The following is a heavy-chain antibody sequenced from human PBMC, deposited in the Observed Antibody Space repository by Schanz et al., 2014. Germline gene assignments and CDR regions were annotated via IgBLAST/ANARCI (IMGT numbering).Heavy chain of an antibody. D-gene: IGHD2-21*01. J-gene: IGHJ4*02. Sequence: VQLVESGGDLVKPGGSLRLSCEASGFTFSNYGMNWVRQAPEKGLEWVSYISSSSGTIYYADSVKGRFTISRDNAKNTLYLQMNSLRADDTAVYYCAKSKSQLPLFDYWGQGTLVAVSS. CDR3: AKSKSQLPLFDY. CDR2: ISSSSGTI. CDR1: GFTFSNYG. V-gene: IGHV3-48*01.